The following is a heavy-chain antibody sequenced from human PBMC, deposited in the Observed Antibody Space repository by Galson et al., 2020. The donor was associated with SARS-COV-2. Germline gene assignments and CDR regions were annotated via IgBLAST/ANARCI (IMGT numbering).Heavy chain of an antibody. CDR1: EFTFSSYS. Sequence: GGSLRLSCAASEFTFSSYSMDWVRQAPGKGLEWVSSISSSSSYIYYADSVKGRFTVSRDNAKNSLYLQMNSLRAEDTAVYYCARDTRSSWSSIVNWYFDLWGRGTLVTVSS. CDR2: ISSSSSYI. CDR3: ARDTRSSWSSIVNWYFDL. J-gene: IGHJ2*01. V-gene: IGHV3-21*01. D-gene: IGHD6-13*01.